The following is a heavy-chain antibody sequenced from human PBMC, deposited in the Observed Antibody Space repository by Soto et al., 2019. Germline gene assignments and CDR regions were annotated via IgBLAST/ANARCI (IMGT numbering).Heavy chain of an antibody. CDR3: ARLKNSMVRGVNAFDI. J-gene: IGHJ3*02. V-gene: IGHV4-59*01. D-gene: IGHD3-10*01. CDR1: GGSISSYY. CDR2: IYYSGST. Sequence: PSETLSLTCTVSGGSISSYYWSWIRQPPGKGLEWIGYIYYSGSTNYNPSLKSRVTISVDTSKNQFSLKLSSVTAADTAVYYCARLKNSMVRGVNAFDIGGQGTMVTVSS.